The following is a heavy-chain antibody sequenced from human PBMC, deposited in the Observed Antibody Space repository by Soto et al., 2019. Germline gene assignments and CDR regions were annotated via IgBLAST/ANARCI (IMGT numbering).Heavy chain of an antibody. J-gene: IGHJ4*02. CDR2: ISYDGSNK. V-gene: IGHV3-30*03. Sequence: QVQLVESGGGVVQPGRSLRLSCAASGFTFSSYGMHWVRQAPGKGLEWVAVISYDGSNKYYADSVKGRFTISRDNSKNTLYLQMNSLRAEDTAVYYCARQFDWGQGTLVTVSS. D-gene: IGHD3-10*01. CDR3: ARQFD. CDR1: GFTFSSYG.